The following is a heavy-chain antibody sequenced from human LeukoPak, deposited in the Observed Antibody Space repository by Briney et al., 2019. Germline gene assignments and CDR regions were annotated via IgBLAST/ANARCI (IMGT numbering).Heavy chain of an antibody. CDR1: GFTFSSYA. V-gene: IGHV3-23*01. D-gene: IGHD3-10*01. CDR3: AKDLGYYYGSGSSDY. J-gene: IGHJ4*02. CDR2: ISGSGGST. Sequence: GGSLRLSCAASGFTFSSYAMSWVRQAPGKGLEWVSAISGSGGSTYYADSVKGRFTISRDNSKNTLYLQMNSLRAEDTAVYYCAKDLGYYYGSGSSDYWAQGTLVTVS.